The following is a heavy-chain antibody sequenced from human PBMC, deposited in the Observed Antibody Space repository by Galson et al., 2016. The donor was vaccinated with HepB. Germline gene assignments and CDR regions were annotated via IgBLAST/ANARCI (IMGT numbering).Heavy chain of an antibody. J-gene: IGHJ4*02. CDR2: ITESGGTT. Sequence: SLRLSCAASEFTFSSYAMSWVRQAPGKGLEWVSGITESGGTTYYADSVKGRFTISRDNSKSTLYLQMNGLRAEDTAVYYCAKDYGDCSGGRCYSPTLFDYWGQGTLVTVSS. CDR1: EFTFSSYA. CDR3: AKDYGDCSGGRCYSPTLFDY. D-gene: IGHD2-15*01. V-gene: IGHV3-23*01.